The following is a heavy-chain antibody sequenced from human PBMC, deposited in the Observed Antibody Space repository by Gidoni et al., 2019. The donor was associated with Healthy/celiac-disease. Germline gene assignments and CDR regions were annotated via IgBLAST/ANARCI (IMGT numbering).Heavy chain of an antibody. Sequence: EVQLVESGGGLVKPGRSLRLSCTASGFTFGAYAMSWFRQAPGKGLAWVGFIRSKPYGGTTEYAASVKGRFTISRDDSKNIAYLQMNSLKTEDTAVYYCTRDRDYDFWSGYYGSDAFDIWGQGTMVTVSS. CDR3: TRDRDYDFWSGYYGSDAFDI. J-gene: IGHJ3*02. CDR1: GFTFGAYA. D-gene: IGHD3-3*01. V-gene: IGHV3-49*05. CDR2: IRSKPYGGTT.